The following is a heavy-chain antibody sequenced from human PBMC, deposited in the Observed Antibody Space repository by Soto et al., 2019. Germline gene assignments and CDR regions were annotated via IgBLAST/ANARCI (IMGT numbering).Heavy chain of an antibody. V-gene: IGHV1-18*04. CDR1: VFTSSG. CDR3: AREGILGLFDAYDL. CDR2: ISTHNGNT. J-gene: IGHJ3*01. D-gene: IGHD3-3*01. Sequence: QDQLVQSGAEVKKPGASVRVSCKASVFTSSGISWVRQAPGQRLEWMGWISTHNGNTIYAQKFQGRVIMTMDTSTTTVYMELRSLRPDDTAVYLCAREGILGLFDAYDLWGQGTMVTVSS.